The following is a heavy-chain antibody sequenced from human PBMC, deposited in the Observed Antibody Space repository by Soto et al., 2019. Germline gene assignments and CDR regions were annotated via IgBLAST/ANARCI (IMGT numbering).Heavy chain of an antibody. D-gene: IGHD3-16*01. CDR2: IWYDGSNK. CDR1: GSTFSNYG. J-gene: IGHJ4*02. CDR3: ARDGGSHGPSYFDS. V-gene: IGHV3-33*01. Sequence: VQLVESGGGVVQHGTSLRLSCVASGSTFSNYGMHWVRQAPGKGPQWVAVIWYDGSNKSYGESVKGRFTISRDNSKNTLYLDINSLRAEDTAVYYCARDGGSHGPSYFDSWGQGSLVIVSS.